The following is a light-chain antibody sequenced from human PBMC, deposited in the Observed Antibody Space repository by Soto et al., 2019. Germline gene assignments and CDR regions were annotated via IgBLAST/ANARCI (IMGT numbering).Light chain of an antibody. CDR1: QDINSY. V-gene: IGKV1D-16*01. CDR2: AAS. CDR3: QQYNIYPLT. Sequence: DVQMTQSPSSLSASVGDRVTITCRASQDINSYLAWYQQKPGNAPKSLIYAASSLQTGVPSRFSDRESGTDFTLTINNLQPEDSATYYCQQYNIYPLTFGGGTKVEIK. J-gene: IGKJ4*01.